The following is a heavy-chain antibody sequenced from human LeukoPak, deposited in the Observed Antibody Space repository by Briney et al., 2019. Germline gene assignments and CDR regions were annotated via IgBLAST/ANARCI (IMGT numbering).Heavy chain of an antibody. D-gene: IGHD4-11*01. CDR3: TRPPTITTWRIFDF. J-gene: IGHJ4*02. Sequence: ASVKVSCKASGYTFTAYFIHWVRQAPGQGLEWMGWINPNSGATHYEWNFQGRVTMTRDTFISTAYMELSSLRSDDTAVYYCTRPPTITTWRIFDFWGQGTLVTVSS. CDR2: INPNSGAT. V-gene: IGHV1-2*02. CDR1: GYTFTAYF.